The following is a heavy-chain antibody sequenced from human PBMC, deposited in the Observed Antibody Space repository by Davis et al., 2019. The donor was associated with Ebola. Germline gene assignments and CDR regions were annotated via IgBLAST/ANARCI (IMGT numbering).Heavy chain of an antibody. V-gene: IGHV3-13*04. Sequence: GGSLRLSCAGSAPTVSSYDMHWARHATGKGLEWVSSMDPAGDTYYPDSVKGRFTISRDGGKNSLYLQMNSLRAGDTAVYYCTREVSDYDSPYYHMDVWGQGTAVTVSS. CDR1: APTVSSYD. D-gene: IGHD5-12*01. CDR2: MDPAGDT. CDR3: TREVSDYDSPYYHMDV. J-gene: IGHJ6*03.